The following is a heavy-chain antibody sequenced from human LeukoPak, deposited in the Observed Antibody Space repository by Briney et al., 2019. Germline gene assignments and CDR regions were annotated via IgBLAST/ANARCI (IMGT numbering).Heavy chain of an antibody. Sequence: SETLSLTCTVSGGSISSYYWSWIRQPPGKGLEWIGYIYYSGSTNYNPSLKSRVTISVDTSKNQFSLKLSSVTAEDTAVYYCARDSNFEYYFDYWGQGTLVTVSS. CDR2: IYYSGST. CDR3: ARDSNFEYYFDY. V-gene: IGHV4-59*01. J-gene: IGHJ4*02. D-gene: IGHD3-9*01. CDR1: GGSISSYY.